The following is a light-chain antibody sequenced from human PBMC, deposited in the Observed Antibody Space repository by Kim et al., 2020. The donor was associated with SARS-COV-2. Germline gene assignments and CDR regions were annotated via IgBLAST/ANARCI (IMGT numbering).Light chain of an antibody. Sequence: ALEQTVRITGKKKVLRSYYASWNQQKPGQEPVLVIYEKNNRPSGIPNRFSGSSSGNTASLTITGAQAEDEADYYCNSRESGVNHVVFGGGTQLTVL. CDR1: VLRSYY. CDR2: EKN. J-gene: IGLJ3*02. CDR3: NSRESGVNHVV. V-gene: IGLV3-19*01.